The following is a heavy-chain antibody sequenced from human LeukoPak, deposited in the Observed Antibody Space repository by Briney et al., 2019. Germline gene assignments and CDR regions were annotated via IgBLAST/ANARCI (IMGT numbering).Heavy chain of an antibody. J-gene: IGHJ4*02. D-gene: IGHD1-26*01. CDR1: GFTFRSYA. V-gene: IGHV3-23*01. CDR3: ATGGAKWGSSGSPRGY. CDR2: ISGSGAKT. Sequence: PGGSLRLSCEASGFTFRSYAMTWVRQAPGKGLEWVSAISGSGAKTYYADSVKGRFTISRDNSRNALYLQMNSLRVEDTAVYYCATGGAKWGSSGSPRGYWGQGTLVTDSS.